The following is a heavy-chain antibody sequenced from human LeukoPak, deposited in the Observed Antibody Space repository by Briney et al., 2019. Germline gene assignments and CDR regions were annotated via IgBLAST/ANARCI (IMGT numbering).Heavy chain of an antibody. CDR3: ASDREMATPGAPHYFDY. V-gene: IGHV1-2*02. D-gene: IGHD5-24*01. CDR1: GYTFTGYY. Sequence: ASVKVSCKAFGYTFTGYYMHWVRQAPGQGLEWMGWINPNSGGTNYAQKFQGRVTMTRDTSISTAYMELSRLRSDDTAVYYCASDREMATPGAPHYFDYWGQGTLVTVSS. CDR2: INPNSGGT. J-gene: IGHJ4*02.